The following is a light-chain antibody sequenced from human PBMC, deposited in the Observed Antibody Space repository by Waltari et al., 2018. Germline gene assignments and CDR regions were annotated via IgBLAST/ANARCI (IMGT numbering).Light chain of an antibody. J-gene: IGKJ4*01. CDR1: QDINKN. CDR3: QHYENLPLT. CDR2: DAS. V-gene: IGKV1-33*01. Sequence: DIQMTQAPSSLSASVGDRVTITCQASQDINKNLNWFQQKPGKAPKVLIYDASNLRTGLPLRFSGSGSGTHFTFTISNLQPEDIATYYCQHYENLPLTFGGGTKVEIK.